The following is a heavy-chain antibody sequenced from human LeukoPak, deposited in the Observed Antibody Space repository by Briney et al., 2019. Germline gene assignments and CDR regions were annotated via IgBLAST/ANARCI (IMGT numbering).Heavy chain of an antibody. CDR1: GGSFSGYY. CDR3: ARAGVGTYYYYMDV. J-gene: IGHJ6*03. CDR2: INHSGST. Sequence: SETLSLTCAVYGGSFSGYYWSWIRQPPGKGLEWIGEINHSGSTNYNPSLESRVTISVDTSKNQFSLKLSSVTAADTAVYYCARAGVGTYYYYMDVWGKGTTVTVSS. V-gene: IGHV4-34*01. D-gene: IGHD2-21*02.